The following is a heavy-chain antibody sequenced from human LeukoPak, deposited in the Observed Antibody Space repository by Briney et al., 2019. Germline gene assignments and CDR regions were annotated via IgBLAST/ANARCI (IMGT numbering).Heavy chain of an antibody. D-gene: IGHD2/OR15-2a*01. Sequence: VQSLNISCKGSGYSFTSYWIGWVRQMPGKGLEWMGIIYPGDSDTRYSPSFQGQVTISADKSISTAYLQWSSLKASDTAMYYCARQMAVLCSFDIWGQGTMVTVSS. V-gene: IGHV5-51*01. J-gene: IGHJ3*02. CDR1: GYSFTSYW. CDR3: ARQMAVLCSFDI. CDR2: IYPGDSDT.